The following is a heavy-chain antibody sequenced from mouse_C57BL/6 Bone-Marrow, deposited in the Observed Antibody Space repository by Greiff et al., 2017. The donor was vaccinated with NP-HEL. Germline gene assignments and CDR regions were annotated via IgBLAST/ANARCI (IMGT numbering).Heavy chain of an antibody. CDR1: GYTFTDYN. D-gene: IGHD2-3*01. Sequence: VKLLESGPELVKPGASVKIPCKASGYTFTDYNMDWVKQSHGKSLEWIGDINPNNGGTIYNQKFKGKATLTVDKSSSTAYMELRSLTSEDTAVYYCARKDGYDPYFDYWGQGTTLTVSS. CDR2: INPNNGGT. CDR3: ARKDGYDPYFDY. V-gene: IGHV1-18*01. J-gene: IGHJ2*01.